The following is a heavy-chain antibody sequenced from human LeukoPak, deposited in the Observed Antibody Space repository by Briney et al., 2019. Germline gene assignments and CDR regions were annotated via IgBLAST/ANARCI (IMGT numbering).Heavy chain of an antibody. J-gene: IGHJ4*02. CDR3: ARCLGCCSSTSCYD. CDR1: GFTFSSYS. Sequence: GGSLRLSCAASGFTFSSYSMNWVRQAPGKGLEWVSSISSSSSYIYYADSVKGRFTISRDNAKNSLYLQMNSLGAEDTAVYYCARCLGCCSSTSCYDWGQGTLVTVSS. D-gene: IGHD2-2*01. V-gene: IGHV3-21*01. CDR2: ISSSSSYI.